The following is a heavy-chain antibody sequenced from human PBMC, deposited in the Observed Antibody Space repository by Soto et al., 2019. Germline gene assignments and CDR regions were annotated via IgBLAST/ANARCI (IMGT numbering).Heavy chain of an antibody. CDR1: GYTFTSYA. Sequence: QVQLVQSGAEVKKPRASVKVSCKASGYTFTSYAMHWVRQAPGQRLEWIGWINAGNGNTKDSQKFQGRVTITRDTSAGTAYMEISSLRSEDTAVYYWARGALEYGFYYYYGMDVWGQGTTVPVS. V-gene: IGHV1-3*01. J-gene: IGHJ6*02. D-gene: IGHD1-1*01. CDR3: ARGALEYGFYYYYGMDV. CDR2: INAGNGNT.